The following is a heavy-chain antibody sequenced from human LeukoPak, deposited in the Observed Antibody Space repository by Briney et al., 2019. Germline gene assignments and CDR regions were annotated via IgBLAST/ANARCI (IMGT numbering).Heavy chain of an antibody. V-gene: IGHV4-59*08. D-gene: IGHD6-19*01. CDR3: ARFSGWSGFRWDGMDV. CDR2: IYYSGST. CDR1: GGSISSYY. Sequence: SETLSLTCTVSGGSISSYYWSWIRQPPGKGLEWIGYIYYSGSTNYNPSLESRVTISVDTSKNQFSLKLSSVTAADTAVYYCARFSGWSGFRWDGMDVWGQGTTVTVSS. J-gene: IGHJ6*02.